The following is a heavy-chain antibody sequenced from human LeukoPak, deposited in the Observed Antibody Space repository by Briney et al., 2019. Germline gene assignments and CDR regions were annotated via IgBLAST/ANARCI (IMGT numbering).Heavy chain of an antibody. CDR1: GYSFTSYW. CDR3: ATTVSKYYYYYGMDV. J-gene: IGHJ6*02. Sequence: GESLKISCKGSGYSFTSYWIGWVRQMPGKGLEWMGMIYPGDSDTRYSPSFQGQVTTSADKSISTAYLQWSSLKASDTAMYYCATTVSKYYYYYGMDVWGQGTTVTVSS. D-gene: IGHD4-17*01. V-gene: IGHV5-51*01. CDR2: IYPGDSDT.